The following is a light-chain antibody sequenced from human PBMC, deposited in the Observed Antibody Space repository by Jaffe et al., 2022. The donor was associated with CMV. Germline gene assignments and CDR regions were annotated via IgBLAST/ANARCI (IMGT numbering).Light chain of an antibody. CDR2: GTS. CDR3: QQYGNSLYT. V-gene: IGKV3-20*01. J-gene: IGKJ2*01. Sequence: EIVLTQSPGTLSLSPGERATLSCRASQSVSSSYLAWYQQKPGQAPRLLIYGTSNTAIGIPDRFSGSGSGTDFTLTISRLEPDDFAVYYCQQYGNSLYTFGQGTKLEIK. CDR1: QSVSSSY.